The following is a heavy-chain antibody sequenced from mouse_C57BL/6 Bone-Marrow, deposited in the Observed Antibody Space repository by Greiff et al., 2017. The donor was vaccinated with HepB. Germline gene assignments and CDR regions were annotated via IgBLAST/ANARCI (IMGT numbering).Heavy chain of an antibody. CDR1: GFTFSSYG. CDR2: ISSGGSYT. J-gene: IGHJ1*03. V-gene: IGHV5-6*01. D-gene: IGHD1-1*01. Sequence: VQLQQSGGDLVKPGGSLKLSCAASGFTFSSYGMSWVRQTPDKRLEWVATISSGGSYTYYPDSVKGRFTISRDNAKNTLYLQMSSLKSEDTAMYHCARLYYYGSSLYWYFDVWGTGTTVTVSS. CDR3: ARLYYYGSSLYWYFDV.